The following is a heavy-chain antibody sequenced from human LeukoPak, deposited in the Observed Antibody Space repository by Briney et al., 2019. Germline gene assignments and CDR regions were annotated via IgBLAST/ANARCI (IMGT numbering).Heavy chain of an antibody. CDR3: AKDGTYYYGSGNFDY. Sequence: GGPLRLSCAASGFTFSSYAMSWVRQAPGKGLEWVSAISGSGGSTYYADSVKGRFTISRDNSKNTLYLQMNSLRAEDTAVYYCAKDGTYYYGSGNFDYWGQGPLVTVSS. V-gene: IGHV3-23*01. CDR1: GFTFSSYA. J-gene: IGHJ4*02. D-gene: IGHD3-10*01. CDR2: ISGSGGST.